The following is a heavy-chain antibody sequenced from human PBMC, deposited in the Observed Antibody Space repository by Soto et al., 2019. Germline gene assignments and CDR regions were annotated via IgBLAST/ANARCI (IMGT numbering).Heavy chain of an antibody. J-gene: IGHJ6*04. Sequence: SETLSLTCTVSGGSISSYYWSWIRQPPGKGLEWIGYIYYSGSTNYNPSLKSRVTISVDTSKNQFSLKLSSVTAADTAVYYCVRDSGWQLLVWGKGTTVTVSS. CDR1: GGSISSYY. V-gene: IGHV4-59*12. D-gene: IGHD1-1*01. CDR3: VRDSGWQLLV. CDR2: IYYSGST.